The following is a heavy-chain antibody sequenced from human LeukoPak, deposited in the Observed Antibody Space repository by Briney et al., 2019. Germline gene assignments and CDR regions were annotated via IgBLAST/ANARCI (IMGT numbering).Heavy chain of an antibody. CDR1: GVSISSSSYY. D-gene: IGHD6-13*01. CDR3: ARQFSRSIAAAGR. V-gene: IGHV4-39*01. J-gene: IGHJ4*02. Sequence: PSETLSLTCTVSGVSISSSSYYWGWLRQPPGKGLEWIGSIYYSGSTYYNPSLKSRVTISVDTSKNQFSLKLSSVTAADTAVYYCARQFSRSIAAAGRWGQGTLVTVSS. CDR2: IYYSGST.